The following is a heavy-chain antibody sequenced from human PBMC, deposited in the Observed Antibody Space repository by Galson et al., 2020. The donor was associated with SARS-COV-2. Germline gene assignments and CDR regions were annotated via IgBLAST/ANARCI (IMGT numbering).Heavy chain of an antibody. J-gene: IGHJ4*02. V-gene: IGHV1-2*02. CDR3: TRDTAGGPGAKGY. D-gene: IGHD3-16*01. CDR2: INCYSGDS. Sequence: ASVQVSCKTSGYTFTAYYIHWVRQAPGQGLEWMGWINCYSGDSNYAQSFQGRVTMTRDTSISTAYMELGNLRSDDTALYYCTRDTAGGPGAKGYWGQGTLVAVSS. CDR1: GYTFTAYY.